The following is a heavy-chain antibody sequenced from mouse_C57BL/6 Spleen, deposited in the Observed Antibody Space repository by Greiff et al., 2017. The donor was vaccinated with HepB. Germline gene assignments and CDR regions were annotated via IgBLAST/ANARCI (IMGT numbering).Heavy chain of an antibody. J-gene: IGHJ2*01. CDR2: INPNNGGT. CDR1: GYTFTDYN. V-gene: IGHV1-22*01. Sequence: VQLQQSGPELVKPGASVKMSCKASGYTFTDYNMHWVKQRHGTSLEWIGYINPNNGGTRYKQKFKGKTTLTVNKYSSTAYMELRSLTSEDSAVYYCARGLLPNYWGQGTTLTVSS. CDR3: ARGLLPNY. D-gene: IGHD2-3*01.